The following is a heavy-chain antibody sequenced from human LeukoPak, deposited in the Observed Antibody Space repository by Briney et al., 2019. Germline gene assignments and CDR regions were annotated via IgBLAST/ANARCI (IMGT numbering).Heavy chain of an antibody. CDR1: GGSFSGYY. Sequence: KPSETLSLTCAVYGGSFSGYYWSWIRQPPGKGLEWIGEINHSGSTNYNPSLKSRVTISVDTSKNQFSLKLSSVTAADTAVYYCARDHTSLAYCGGDCYSLRAARTYYYYYGMDVWGRGTTVTVSS. J-gene: IGHJ6*02. CDR2: INHSGST. CDR3: ARDHTSLAYCGGDCYSLRAARTYYYYYGMDV. D-gene: IGHD2-21*02. V-gene: IGHV4-34*01.